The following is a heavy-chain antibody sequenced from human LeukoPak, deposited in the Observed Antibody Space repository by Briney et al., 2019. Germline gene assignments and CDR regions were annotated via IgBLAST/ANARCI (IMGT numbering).Heavy chain of an antibody. CDR2: ISTTGESA. V-gene: IGHV3-23*01. D-gene: IGHD3-22*01. CDR1: GFTFSSYA. J-gene: IGHJ4*02. Sequence: GGSLRLSCPVSGFTFSSYAMSWVRQAPGRGLEWVSVISTTGESAYYADSVKGRFTISRDNSKNTLYLQMNSLRAEDTAVYYCARARNNYDSSGYSALDYWGQGTLVTVSS. CDR3: ARARNNYDSSGYSALDY.